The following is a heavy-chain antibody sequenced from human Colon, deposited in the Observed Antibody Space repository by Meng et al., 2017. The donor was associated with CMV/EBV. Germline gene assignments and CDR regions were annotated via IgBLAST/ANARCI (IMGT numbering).Heavy chain of an antibody. CDR3: EDFETG. Sequence: GGSLRLSCAASGFTFSAYAMTWVRQAPGKGLEWVSSISSSGVEIYYADSVKGRFTISRDNSKNTLSLQMNSLKVEDTAVYYCEDFETGWGRGTLVTVSS. V-gene: IGHV3-23*01. J-gene: IGHJ4*02. CDR1: GFTFSAYA. CDR2: ISSSGVEI. D-gene: IGHD3-3*01.